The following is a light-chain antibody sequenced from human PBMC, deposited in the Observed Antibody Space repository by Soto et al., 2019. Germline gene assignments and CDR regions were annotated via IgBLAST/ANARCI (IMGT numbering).Light chain of an antibody. CDR2: ANT. Sequence: QSALTQPPSVSGAPGQRVTISCTGSSSNIGADYDVHWYQQLPGAAPKLLIRANTHRPSGVPDRFSASKSGTSASLAITGLQADDEADHYCQSYDSSLSGSVFGGGTKLTVL. V-gene: IGLV1-40*01. CDR1: SSNIGADYD. CDR3: QSYDSSLSGSV. J-gene: IGLJ3*02.